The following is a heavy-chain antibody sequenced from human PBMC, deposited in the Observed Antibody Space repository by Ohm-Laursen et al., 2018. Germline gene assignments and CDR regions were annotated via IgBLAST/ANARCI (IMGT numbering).Heavy chain of an antibody. CDR1: GFTFDDYA. V-gene: IGHV3-23*01. CDR2: ISGSGGST. Sequence: LTLTCAASGFTFDDYAMHWVRQAPGKGLEWVSGISGSGGSTYYADSVKGRFTISRDTSKNTLYLQVNSLRAEDTAIYYCARGTIEVVPTAMGYYYGMDVWGQGTTVTVSS. CDR3: ARGTIEVVPTAMGYYYGMDV. J-gene: IGHJ6*02. D-gene: IGHD2-2*01.